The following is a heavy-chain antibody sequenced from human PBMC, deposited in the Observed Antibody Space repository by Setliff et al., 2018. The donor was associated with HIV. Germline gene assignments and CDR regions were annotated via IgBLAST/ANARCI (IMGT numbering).Heavy chain of an antibody. CDR3: ARDVSSSYYFQH. CDR2: IYTSGST. V-gene: IGHV4-39*07. D-gene: IGHD6-13*01. J-gene: IGHJ1*01. CDR1: GGSISGSSYY. Sequence: SETLSLTCNVSGGSISGSSYYWGWIRQPPGKGLEWIGSIYTSGSTNYNPSLKSRVTISIDTSNNQFSLKLSSMTAADTAVYYCARDVSSSYYFQHWGQGTLVTVSS.